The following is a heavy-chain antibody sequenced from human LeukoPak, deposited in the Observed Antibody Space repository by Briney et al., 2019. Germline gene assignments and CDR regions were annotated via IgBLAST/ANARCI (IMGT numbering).Heavy chain of an antibody. CDR1: GFTFSSYA. Sequence: GGSLRLSCAASGFTFSSYAMSWVRQAPGKGLEWVSAISGSGGSTYYADSVKGRFTISRDNSKNTLYLQMNSQRAEDTAVYYCAKDARVRGVITLDYWGQGTLVTVSS. D-gene: IGHD3-10*01. CDR2: ISGSGGST. J-gene: IGHJ4*02. CDR3: AKDARVRGVITLDY. V-gene: IGHV3-23*01.